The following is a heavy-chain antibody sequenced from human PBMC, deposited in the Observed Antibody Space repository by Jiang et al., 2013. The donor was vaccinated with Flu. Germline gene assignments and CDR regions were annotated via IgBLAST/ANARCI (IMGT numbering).Heavy chain of an antibody. CDR3: ARGKTAVAGSGFGVYFDY. D-gene: IGHD6-19*01. CDR1: GYTFTNYA. V-gene: IGHV7-4-1*02. CDR2: IDTDTGIP. J-gene: IGHJ4*02. Sequence: QSGSELKKPGASVKVSCKASGYTFTNYAVNWVRQAPGQGLEWMGWIDTDTGIPTYAQGFTGRFVFSSDTSVSTAYLQISSLKAEDTAVYYCARGKTAVAGSGFGVYFDYWGQGTLVTVSS.